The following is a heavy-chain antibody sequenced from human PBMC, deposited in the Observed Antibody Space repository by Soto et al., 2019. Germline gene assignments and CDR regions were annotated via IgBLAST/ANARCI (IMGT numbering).Heavy chain of an antibody. CDR3: ARHHYGGYVPVNFDY. J-gene: IGHJ4*02. D-gene: IGHD3-16*01. Sequence: QLQLQESGPGLVKPSETLSLTCTVSGGSISSSSYYWGWIRQPPGKGLEWIGSIYYSGSTYYNPSLKSRVTISVDTSKNQFSLKLSSVTVADTAVYYCARHHYGGYVPVNFDYWGQGTLVTVSS. CDR2: IYYSGST. CDR1: GGSISSSSYY. V-gene: IGHV4-39*01.